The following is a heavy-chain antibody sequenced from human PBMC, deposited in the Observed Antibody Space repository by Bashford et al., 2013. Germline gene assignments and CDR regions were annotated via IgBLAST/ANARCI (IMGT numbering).Heavy chain of an antibody. CDR1: GFTFSSYE. D-gene: IGHD2-15*01. Sequence: GSLRLSCAASGFTFSSYEMNWVRQAPGKGLEWVSYISSSGSTIYYADSVKGRFTISRDNAKNSLYLQMNSLRAEDTAVYYCAREWVVVAATQFRRAFDIWGQGTMVTVSS. J-gene: IGHJ3*02. CDR2: ISSSGSTI. CDR3: AREWVVVAATQFRRAFDI. V-gene: IGHV3-48*03.